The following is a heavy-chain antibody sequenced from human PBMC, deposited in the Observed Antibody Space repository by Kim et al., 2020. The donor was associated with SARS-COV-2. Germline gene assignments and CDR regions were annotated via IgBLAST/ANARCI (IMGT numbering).Heavy chain of an antibody. J-gene: IGHJ4*02. V-gene: IGHV3-30*07. CDR3: ARDQGGDILTGYYTYYFDY. Sequence: GRFTISRDNSKNTLYLQMNSLRAEDTAVYYCARDQGGDILTGYYTYYFDYWGQGTLVTVSS. D-gene: IGHD3-9*01.